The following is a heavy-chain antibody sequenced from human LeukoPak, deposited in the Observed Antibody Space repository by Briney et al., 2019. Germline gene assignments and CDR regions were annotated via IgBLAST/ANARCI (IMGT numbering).Heavy chain of an antibody. D-gene: IGHD5-18*01. V-gene: IGHV4-30-4*08. J-gene: IGHJ4*02. CDR2: IYYSGST. CDR3: ARAIQLRRWFDY. CDR1: GGSISSGDYY. Sequence: PSETLSLTCTVSGGSISSGDYYWSWIRQPPGKGLEWIGYIYYSGSTYYNPSLKSRVTISVDTSKNQFSLKLSSVTAADTAVYYCARAIQLRRWFDYWGQGTLVTVSS.